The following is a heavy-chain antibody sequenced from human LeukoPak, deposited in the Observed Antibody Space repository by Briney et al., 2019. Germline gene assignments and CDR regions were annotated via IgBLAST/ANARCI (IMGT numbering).Heavy chain of an antibody. CDR2: VRSKSDAGTM. Sequence: GGSLRLSCAASGFTFSSYAMHWARQAPGKGLEWVGRVRSKSDAGTMDYAAHVEGRFTISRDDSKNMVYLDMNSLKTEDTAVYYCGGRRVWGNGTVVTVSS. CDR3: GGRRV. D-gene: IGHD3-16*01. J-gene: IGHJ6*04. V-gene: IGHV3-15*01. CDR1: GFTFSSYA.